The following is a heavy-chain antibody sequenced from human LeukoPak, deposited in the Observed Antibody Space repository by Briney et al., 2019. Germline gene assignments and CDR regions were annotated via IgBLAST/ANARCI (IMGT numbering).Heavy chain of an antibody. CDR1: GGSVSSDYY. CDR2: ICSGGNT. J-gene: IGHJ4*02. D-gene: IGHD3-10*01. V-gene: IGHV4-39*01. Sequence: SETLSLTCTVSGGSVSSDYYWGWIRQPPGKGLEWIGSICSGGNTCYNPSLKSRVTISVDSTKNHFFLQLTSATAADTAVYFCARLAYGSRGYWGQGTLVTVSS. CDR3: ARLAYGSRGY.